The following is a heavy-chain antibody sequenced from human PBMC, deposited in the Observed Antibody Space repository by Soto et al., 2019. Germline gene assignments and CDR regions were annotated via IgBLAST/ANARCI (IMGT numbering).Heavy chain of an antibody. CDR2: ISSSSSYT. CDR3: AREYYYYSSGYYEGPNYSYYYGMDV. CDR1: GFTFSDYY. Sequence: PGGSLRLACAASGFTFSDYYMSWIRQAPGKGLEWVSYISSSSSYTNYADSVKGRFTISRDNAKNSLYLQMNSLRAEDTAVYYCAREYYYYSSGYYEGPNYSYYYGMDVWGQGTTVTVSS. D-gene: IGHD3-22*01. V-gene: IGHV3-11*05. J-gene: IGHJ6*02.